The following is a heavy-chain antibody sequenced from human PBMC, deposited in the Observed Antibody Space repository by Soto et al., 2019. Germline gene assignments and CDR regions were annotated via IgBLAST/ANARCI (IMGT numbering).Heavy chain of an antibody. Sequence: QVQLQESGPGLAKPSETLSLTCSVSGGSISTDYWTWIRQPPGKGLEWIGYIYYSGGTNYNPSLKSRVTMSVDTSKNHFSLKLSSVTAADTAVYYCARERSGFDAFDIWGQGTMVTVSS. D-gene: IGHD3-22*01. V-gene: IGHV4-59*01. CDR1: GGSISTDY. J-gene: IGHJ3*02. CDR2: IYYSGGT. CDR3: ARERSGFDAFDI.